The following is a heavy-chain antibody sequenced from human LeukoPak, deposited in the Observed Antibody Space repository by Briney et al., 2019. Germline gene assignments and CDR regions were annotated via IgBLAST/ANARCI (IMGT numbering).Heavy chain of an antibody. CDR3: AKRGLAAALFR. CDR2: ISGSGGST. D-gene: IGHD6-13*01. CDR1: GFTFSSYA. V-gene: IGHV3-23*01. Sequence: AGGSLRLSCAASGFTFSSYAMSWVRQAPGKGLEWVSDISGSGGSTYYADSVKGRFTISRDSSKNTLYLQMNRLRAEDTAVYYCAKRGLAAALFRWGQGTLVTVSS. J-gene: IGHJ4*02.